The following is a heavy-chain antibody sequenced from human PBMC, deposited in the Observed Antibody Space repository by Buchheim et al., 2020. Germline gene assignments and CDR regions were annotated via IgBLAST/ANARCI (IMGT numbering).Heavy chain of an antibody. CDR1: GFTFSSYD. CDR3: ARDPSGRGMDV. J-gene: IGHJ6*02. CDR2: VGMAGDT. V-gene: IGHV3-13*04. Sequence: EVQLVESGGGLVQPGGSLRLSCAASGFTFSSYDMQWVRQVSGKGLEWVSAVGMAGDTHYSGSVRCRFTISRENAKNSVYLQMNNLRAGDTAVYYCARDPSGRGMDVWGQGTT.